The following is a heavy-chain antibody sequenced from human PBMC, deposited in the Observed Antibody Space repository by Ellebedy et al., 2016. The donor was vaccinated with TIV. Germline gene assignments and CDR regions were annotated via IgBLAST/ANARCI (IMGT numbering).Heavy chain of an antibody. J-gene: IGHJ5*02. D-gene: IGHD2-15*01. CDR1: GFTFINFA. Sequence: GESLKISCVSSGFTFINFALNWVRQAPGKGPEWVSTISGSGVKTYYADAVKGRFTISRDNSKNTLYLQMNSLRADDTAVYHCAKDWHSDYSGRLDPWGQGTLVTVSS. CDR2: ISGSGVKT. CDR3: AKDWHSDYSGRLDP. V-gene: IGHV3-23*01.